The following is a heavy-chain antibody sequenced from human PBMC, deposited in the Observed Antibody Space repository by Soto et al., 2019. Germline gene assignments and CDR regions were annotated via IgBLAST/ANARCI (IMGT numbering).Heavy chain of an antibody. CDR3: ARHQGVAGNFYFQLSNYYYYGMDV. CDR2: IIPIFGTA. D-gene: IGHD6-19*01. CDR1: GGTFSSYS. V-gene: IGHV1-69*13. Sequence: SVNVSCKSSGGTFSSYSISWVRQAPGQGLECMGGIIPIFGTANYAQKFQGRVTITADESTSTAYMELSSLRSEDTAVYYCARHQGVAGNFYFQLSNYYYYGMDVWGQGTTVTV. J-gene: IGHJ6*02.